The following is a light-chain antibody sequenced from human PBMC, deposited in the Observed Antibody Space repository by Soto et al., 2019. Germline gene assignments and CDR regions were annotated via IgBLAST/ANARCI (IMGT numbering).Light chain of an antibody. CDR1: NSNIGNNY. CDR3: GTWDTSLSAGV. J-gene: IGLJ2*01. CDR2: DNN. V-gene: IGLV1-51*01. Sequence: QSVLTQPPSVSAAPGQRVTNSCSGSNSNIGNNYVSWYQQFPGTAPKLLIYDNNKRPAGTPDRFSGSKSGTSATLGITGLQTGDEADYYCGTWDTSLSAGVFGGGTKLTVL.